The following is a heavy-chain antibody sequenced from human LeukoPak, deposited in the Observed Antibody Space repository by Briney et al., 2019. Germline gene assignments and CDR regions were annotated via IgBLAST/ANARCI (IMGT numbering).Heavy chain of an antibody. CDR2: IYYSGST. D-gene: IGHD3-22*01. J-gene: IGHJ4*02. V-gene: IGHV4-59*11. CDR3: AREVYYDSSAGFDY. CDR1: GGSISSHY. Sequence: ASETLSLTCTVPGGSISSHYWSWIRQPPGKGLEWIGYIYYSGSTNYNPSLKSRVTIPVDTSKNQFSLKLSSVTAADTAVYYCAREVYYDSSAGFDYWGQGTLVTVSS.